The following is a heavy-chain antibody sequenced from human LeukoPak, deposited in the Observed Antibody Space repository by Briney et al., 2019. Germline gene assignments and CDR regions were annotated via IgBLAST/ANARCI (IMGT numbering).Heavy chain of an antibody. CDR1: GGSISSYY. CDR2: IYYSGST. CDR3: ATGPRWISAYYFDY. J-gene: IGHJ4*02. V-gene: IGHV4-59*08. Sequence: SETLSLTCTVSGGSISSYYWSWIRQPPGKGLEWIGYIYYSGSTDYNPSLKSRVTISVDTSKNQFSLKLSSVTAADTAVYYCATGPRWISAYYFDYWGQGTLVTVSS. D-gene: IGHD5-12*01.